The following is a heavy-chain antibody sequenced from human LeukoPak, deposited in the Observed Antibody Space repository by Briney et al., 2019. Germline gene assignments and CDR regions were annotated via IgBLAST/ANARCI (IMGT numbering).Heavy chain of an antibody. CDR2: IYYSGST. V-gene: IGHV4-39*01. CDR3: AGLAPPYYDFWSGYYHFDY. J-gene: IGHJ4*02. CDR1: GGSIGSSSYY. D-gene: IGHD3-3*01. Sequence: SETLSLTCTVSGGSIGSSSYYWGWIRQPPGKGLEWIGSIYYSGSTYYNPSLKSRVTISVDTSKNQFSLKLSSVTAADTAVYYCAGLAPPYYDFWSGYYHFDYWGQGTLVTVSS.